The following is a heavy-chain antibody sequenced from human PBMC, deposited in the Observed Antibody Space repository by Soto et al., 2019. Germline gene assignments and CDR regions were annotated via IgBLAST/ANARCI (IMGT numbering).Heavy chain of an antibody. CDR2: ISGSGGST. CDR3: AKVFGELNGMDV. J-gene: IGHJ6*02. V-gene: IGHV3-23*01. Sequence: HPGGSLRLSCAASGFTFSSYAMSWVRQAPGKGLEWVSAISGSGGSTYYADSVKGRFTISRDNSKNTLYLQMNSLRAEDTAVYYCAKVFGELNGMDVWGQGTTVTVSS. D-gene: IGHD3-10*02. CDR1: GFTFSSYA.